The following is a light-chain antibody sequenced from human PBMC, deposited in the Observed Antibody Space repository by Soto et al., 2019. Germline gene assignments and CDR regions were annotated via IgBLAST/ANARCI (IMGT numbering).Light chain of an antibody. J-gene: IGKJ5*01. V-gene: IGKV1-12*01. CDR3: QQDSSYPPT. CDR2: AAS. Sequence: DIQMCQSPSTLSASVGDRVPIPCQASQSVSSWLAWYQQKPGKAPKILIYAASSLQGGVPSRFSGSGSGTEFTLTISSLQPEDFATYYCQQDSSYPPTFGRGTRLDI. CDR1: QSVSSW.